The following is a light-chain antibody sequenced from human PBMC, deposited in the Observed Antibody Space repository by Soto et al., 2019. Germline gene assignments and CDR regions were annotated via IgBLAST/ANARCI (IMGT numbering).Light chain of an antibody. Sequence: EIVLTQSPGTLSLSPGERATLSCRASQSVSSSSLAWYQQKPGQAPGLLIYGASSRATGIPDRFSGSGSGTDFTLSISRLEPEDFAVYYCQQYGSAPITFGQGTRLEIK. J-gene: IGKJ5*01. CDR1: QSVSSSS. V-gene: IGKV3-20*01. CDR2: GAS. CDR3: QQYGSAPIT.